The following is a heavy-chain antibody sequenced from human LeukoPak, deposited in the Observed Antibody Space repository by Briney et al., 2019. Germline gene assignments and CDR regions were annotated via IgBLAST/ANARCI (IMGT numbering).Heavy chain of an antibody. D-gene: IGHD6-6*01. CDR1: GFTFSSYA. CDR3: ARWGQLAFDY. CDR2: ISSNGGST. Sequence: GGPLRLSCAASGFTFSSYAMHWVRQAPGKGLEYVSAISSNGGSTYYANSVKGRFTISRDNSKNTPYLQMGSLRAEDMAVYYCARWGQLAFDYWGQGTLVTVSS. V-gene: IGHV3-64*01. J-gene: IGHJ4*02.